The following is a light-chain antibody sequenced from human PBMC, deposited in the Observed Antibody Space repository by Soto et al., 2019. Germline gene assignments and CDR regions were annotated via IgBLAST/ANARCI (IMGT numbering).Light chain of an antibody. J-gene: IGLJ2*01. V-gene: IGLV1-40*01. Sequence: SVLTQPPSVSGAPGQRVTISCTGSSSTIGAGYDVHWYQQLPGTAPKLLIYANINRPSGVPDRFSGSKSGTSASLAITGLQAEDEADYYCQSYDSSLPGVIFGGGTKLTVL. CDR3: QSYDSSLPGVI. CDR2: ANI. CDR1: SSTIGAGYD.